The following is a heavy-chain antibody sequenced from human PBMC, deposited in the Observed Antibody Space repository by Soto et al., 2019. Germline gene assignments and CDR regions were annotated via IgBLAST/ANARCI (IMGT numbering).Heavy chain of an antibody. Sequence: QVQLVESGGGVVQPGRSLRLSCAASGFTFSSYAMHWVRQAPGKGLEWVAVISYDGSNKYYADSVKGRFTISRDNSKNTLYLQMNSLRAEDTAVYYCARDRVAVFSRGGIYSGMDVWGQGTTVTVSS. V-gene: IGHV3-30-3*01. D-gene: IGHD6-19*01. J-gene: IGHJ6*02. CDR1: GFTFSSYA. CDR2: ISYDGSNK. CDR3: ARDRVAVFSRGGIYSGMDV.